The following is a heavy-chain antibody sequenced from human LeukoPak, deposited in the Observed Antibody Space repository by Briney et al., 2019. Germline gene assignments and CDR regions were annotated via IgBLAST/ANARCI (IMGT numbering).Heavy chain of an antibody. D-gene: IGHD3-10*02. V-gene: IGHV4-59*02. CDR3: ASLPVRGNYYYYGMDV. CDR1: GGSVSSYY. Sequence: SETLSLTCTVSGGSVSSYYCSWIRQPPGKGLEWIGYIYNSGSTNYNPSLKSRVTISVDTSKNHFSLKLSSVTAADTAVYYCASLPVRGNYYYYGMDVWGQGTTVTVSS. J-gene: IGHJ6*02. CDR2: IYNSGST.